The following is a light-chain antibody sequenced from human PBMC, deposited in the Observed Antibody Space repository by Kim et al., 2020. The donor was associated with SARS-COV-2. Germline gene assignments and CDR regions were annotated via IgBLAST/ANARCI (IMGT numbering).Light chain of an antibody. J-gene: IGLJ2*01. CDR3: QTWGTGIQGV. CDR1: SVHSSYA. CDR2: LNSDGSH. V-gene: IGLV4-69*01. Sequence: QPVLPPSPSSSSSLGASVKLTCTLSSVHSSYAIAWHQQQPEKGPRYLMKLNSDGSHSKGDGIPDRFSGSSSGAERYLTISSLQSEDEADYYCQTWGTGIQGVFGGGTKLPVL.